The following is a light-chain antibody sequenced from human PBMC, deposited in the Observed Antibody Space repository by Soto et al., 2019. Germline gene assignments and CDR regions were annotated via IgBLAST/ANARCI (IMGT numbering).Light chain of an antibody. CDR2: DTS. CDR3: QQRSNGPLT. Sequence: EIVLTQSPGTLSLSPGERATLSCRASQSVNNFLAWYQQKPGQAPRLLVYDTSNRATGIPARFSGSGSGTDFTLTISSLEPEDFAVYYCQQRSNGPLTFGGGTKVEIK. CDR1: QSVNNF. J-gene: IGKJ4*01. V-gene: IGKV3-11*01.